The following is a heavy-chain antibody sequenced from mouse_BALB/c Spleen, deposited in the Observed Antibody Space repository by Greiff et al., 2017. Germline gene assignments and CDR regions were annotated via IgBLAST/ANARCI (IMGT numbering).Heavy chain of an antibody. V-gene: IGHV5-4*02. Sequence: EVKVVESGGGLVRPGGSLKLSCAASGLTFGAYYMYWVRRTPERRRGWVATVSEGGSYTYFPDSVKGRFTISRDNAKNNLYLQMSSLKSEDTAMYYCARDGHYYGSSPWFAYWGQGTLVTVSA. D-gene: IGHD1-1*01. CDR1: GLTFGAYY. CDR2: VSEGGSYT. CDR3: ARDGHYYGSSPWFAY. J-gene: IGHJ3*01.